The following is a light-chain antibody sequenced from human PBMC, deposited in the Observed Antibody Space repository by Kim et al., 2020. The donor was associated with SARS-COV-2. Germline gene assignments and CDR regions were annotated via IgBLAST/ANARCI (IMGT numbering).Light chain of an antibody. CDR2: LEGSGSY. CDR3: ETWDSNTQV. Sequence: SIKLTCAMSSGHGTDINAWHQQQPGEAPRYLMKLEGSGSYNKGSGGPDRFSGSSSGADRYLTISDHQAEDEAGYYCETWDSNTQVFGGGTQLTVL. V-gene: IGLV4-60*03. J-gene: IGLJ3*02. CDR1: SGHGTDI.